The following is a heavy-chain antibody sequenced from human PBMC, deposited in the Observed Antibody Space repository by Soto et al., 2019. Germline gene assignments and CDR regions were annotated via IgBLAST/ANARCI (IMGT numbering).Heavy chain of an antibody. CDR1: GGSTSSYY. CDR2: NSYSGST. J-gene: IGHJ4*02. CDR3: ARHGGSYSFDY. D-gene: IGHD1-26*01. Sequence: QVQLQESGPGLVKPSETLSLTCTVTGGSTSSYYWRWLRQPPGKGLEWIGYNSYSGSTDYNPSLKSRVTISVDTSKNQFSLKLSSATAADTAVYYCARHGGSYSFDYWGQGTLVTVSS. V-gene: IGHV4-59*08.